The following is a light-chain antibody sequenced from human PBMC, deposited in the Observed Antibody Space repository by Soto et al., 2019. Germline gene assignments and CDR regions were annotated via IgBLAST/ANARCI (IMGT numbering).Light chain of an antibody. Sequence: DIQMTQSPSTLSASVGDRVTITCRASQSISSWLAWYQQKPGKAPKLLIFAASSLQSGVPSRFSGSRSGPDFTLTISSLQPEDFAPYYCQQSYSSPPTFGQGTKVDIK. CDR3: QQSYSSPPT. V-gene: IGKV1-39*01. CDR2: AAS. J-gene: IGKJ1*01. CDR1: QSISSW.